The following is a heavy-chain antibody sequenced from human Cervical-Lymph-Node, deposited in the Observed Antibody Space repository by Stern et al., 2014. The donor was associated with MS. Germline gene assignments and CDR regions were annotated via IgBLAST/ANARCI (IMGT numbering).Heavy chain of an antibody. CDR2: INTANGDT. V-gene: IGHV1-3*04. D-gene: IGHD6-13*01. Sequence: QVQLVQSGAEVKKPGASAKVSCKASGYTFTSYAIHWVRQAPGQRLEWMGRINTANGDTYYSEKFQGRGTFTRDTSANTAYMELFSLTSEDTTVYYCGRGQQSFDPWGQGTLVTVSA. CDR3: GRGQQSFDP. CDR1: GYTFTSYA. J-gene: IGHJ5*02.